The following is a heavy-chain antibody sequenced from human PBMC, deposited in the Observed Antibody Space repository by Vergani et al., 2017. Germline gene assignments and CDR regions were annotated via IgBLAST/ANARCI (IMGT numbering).Heavy chain of an antibody. D-gene: IGHD3-9*01. CDR2: INPSGGHT. CDR1: GYTFSNYY. V-gene: IGHV1-46*03. Sequence: QVQVVQSGAEVKKSGASVKVSCKTSGYTFSNYYMHWVRQAPGQGLEWMGIINPSGGHTYYAQKFQGRFTMTRDTSTSTVYMELSSLRSEDTAIYYCARGEYGILTGYRYWGQGTLVTVSA. CDR3: ARGEYGILTGYRY. J-gene: IGHJ4*02.